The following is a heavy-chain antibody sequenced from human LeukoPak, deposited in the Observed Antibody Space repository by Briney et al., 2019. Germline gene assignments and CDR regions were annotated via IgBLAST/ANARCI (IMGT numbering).Heavy chain of an antibody. J-gene: IGHJ1*01. CDR1: GFTFSSYG. CDR3: AREPDYSSGYLHEYFQH. Sequence: GRSLRLSCAASGFTFSSYGMHWVRQAPGKGLEWVAVIWYDGSNKYYADSVKGRFTISRDNSKNTLYLQMNSLRAEGTAVYYCAREPDYSSGYLHEYFQHWGQGTLVTVSS. V-gene: IGHV3-33*01. CDR2: IWYDGSNK. D-gene: IGHD6-19*01.